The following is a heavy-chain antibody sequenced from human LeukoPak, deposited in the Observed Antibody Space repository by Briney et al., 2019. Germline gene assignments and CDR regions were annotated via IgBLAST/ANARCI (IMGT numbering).Heavy chain of an antibody. V-gene: IGHV3-74*01. J-gene: IGHJ4*02. CDR3: AKGGSGGGYFFDY. CDR1: GLTFSSHW. D-gene: IGHD1-26*01. CDR2: ITSDGSST. Sequence: GGSLRLSCAASGLTFSSHWMHWVRQAPGKGLVWVSRITSDGSSTTYADSVKGRFTISRNNSKNTLDLQMNSLRAEDTAVYYCAKGGSGGGYFFDYWGQGTLVTVSS.